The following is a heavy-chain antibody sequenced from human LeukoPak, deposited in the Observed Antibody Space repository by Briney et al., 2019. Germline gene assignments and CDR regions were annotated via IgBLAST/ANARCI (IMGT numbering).Heavy chain of an antibody. V-gene: IGHV3-53*05. CDR1: GFTVSSNY. CDR2: IYSGGST. CDR3: AKLTAGTLLDY. Sequence: GGSLRRSCSASGFTVSSNYMSWVRQAPGKGLEWVSVIYSGGSTYYADSVKGRFTISRDNSKNTLYLQMNSLRAEETALYYCAKLTAGTLLDYWGQGTLVTVSS. J-gene: IGHJ4*02. D-gene: IGHD6-13*01.